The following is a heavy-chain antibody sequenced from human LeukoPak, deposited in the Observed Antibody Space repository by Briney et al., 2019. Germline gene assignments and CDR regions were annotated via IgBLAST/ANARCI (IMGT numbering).Heavy chain of an antibody. V-gene: IGHV3-11*04. CDR1: GFTFSDYY. D-gene: IGHD3-10*01. Sequence: GGSLRLSCAASGFTFSDYYMSWIRQTPGKGLEWISYISNPSSTMYYADSVKGRFTISRDNAKNSLYLQMNSLRVEDTALYYCARCGDGLPCDFDYWGQGTLVTVSS. CDR3: ARCGDGLPCDFDY. J-gene: IGHJ4*02. CDR2: ISNPSSTM.